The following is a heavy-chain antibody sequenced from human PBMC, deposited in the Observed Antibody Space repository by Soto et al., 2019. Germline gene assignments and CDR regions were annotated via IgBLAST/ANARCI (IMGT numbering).Heavy chain of an antibody. Sequence: GGSLRLSCAASGFTFSSYAMHWVRQAPGKGLEWVAVISYDGSNKYYADSVKGRFTISRDNSKNTLYLQMNSLRAEDTAVYYCARGIQLWTNFDYWGQGTLVTVYS. V-gene: IGHV3-30-3*01. J-gene: IGHJ4*02. D-gene: IGHD5-18*01. CDR1: GFTFSSYA. CDR3: ARGIQLWTNFDY. CDR2: ISYDGSNK.